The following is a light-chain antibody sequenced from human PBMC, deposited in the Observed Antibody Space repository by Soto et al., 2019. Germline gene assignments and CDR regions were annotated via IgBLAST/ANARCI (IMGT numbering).Light chain of an antibody. CDR3: QQFNNYPHRVT. CDR1: QGISSA. V-gene: IGKV1D-13*01. J-gene: IGKJ5*01. Sequence: AIPLTQAPSSLSASVGDRVTISCRASQGISSALAWYQQKPGKAPKLLIYDASSLESGVPSRFSGSGSGTDFTLTISSLQPEEFATYYCQQFNNYPHRVTLSQGTRLEIK. CDR2: DAS.